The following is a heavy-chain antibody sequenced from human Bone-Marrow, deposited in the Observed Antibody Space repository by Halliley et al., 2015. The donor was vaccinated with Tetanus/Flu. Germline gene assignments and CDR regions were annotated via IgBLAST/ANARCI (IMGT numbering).Heavy chain of an antibody. Sequence: SLRLSCAASGFTFSSFTFSRYWMHWVRQAPGKGLVWVSRINEDGSRIDYADSVKGRFTISRDNAENTLYLQMNSLRAEDTAVYYCARVNREYPYYHDMDVWGQGTTVTVSS. D-gene: IGHD3-10*01. CDR3: ARVNREYPYYHDMDV. CDR2: INEDGSRI. J-gene: IGHJ6*02. V-gene: IGHV3-74*01. CDR1: GFTFSSFTFSRYW.